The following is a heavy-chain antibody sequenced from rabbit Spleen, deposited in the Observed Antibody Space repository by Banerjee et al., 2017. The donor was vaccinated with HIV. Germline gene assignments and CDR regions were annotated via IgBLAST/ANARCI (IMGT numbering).Heavy chain of an antibody. CDR1: GFTFSTYW. CDR2: IYIGDGDT. J-gene: IGHJ6*01. V-gene: IGHV1S45*01. CDR3: ARDARTSFSTYGMDL. D-gene: IGHD4-2*01. Sequence: QQQLVESGGDLVKPEGSLTLTCTASGFTFSTYWMCWVRQAPGKGLEWIGCIYIGDGDTYDAPWARGRFTISKTSSTTVTLQMTSLTVADTAPYFCARDARTSFSTYGMDLWGPGTLVTVS.